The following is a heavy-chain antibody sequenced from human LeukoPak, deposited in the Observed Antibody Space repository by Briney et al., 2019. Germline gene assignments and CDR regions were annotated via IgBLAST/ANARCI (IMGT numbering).Heavy chain of an antibody. J-gene: IGHJ4*02. V-gene: IGHV3-23*01. CDR1: GFTFSSYA. CDR2: ISDSGSTT. CDR3: ARVSKNLFDY. Sequence: GGSLRLSCAASGFTFSSYAMSWVRQAPGQGLEWVSAISDSGSTTYYADSVKGRFTTSRDNAKNSLYLHMNSLRAEDTALYYCARVSKNLFDYWGQGTLVTVSS.